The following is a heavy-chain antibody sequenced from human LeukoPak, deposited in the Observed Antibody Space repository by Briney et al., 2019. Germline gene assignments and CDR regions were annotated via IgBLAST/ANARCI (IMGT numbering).Heavy chain of an antibody. Sequence: GGSLRLSCVASGFTVSSNYMSWVRQAPGKGLEWVSLFYSANTSYADSVKGRFTVSIDNSKNTLYLQMNSQRPEHTAVYYCARGVVGTIPLDYWGQGTLVTVSS. CDR1: GFTVSSNY. CDR2: FYSANT. J-gene: IGHJ4*02. V-gene: IGHV3-53*01. D-gene: IGHD1-26*01. CDR3: ARGVVGTIPLDY.